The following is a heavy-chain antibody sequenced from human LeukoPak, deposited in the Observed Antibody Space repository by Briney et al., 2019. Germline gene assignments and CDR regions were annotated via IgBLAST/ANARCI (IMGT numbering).Heavy chain of an antibody. CDR1: GYSISSGYY. V-gene: IGHV4-38-2*02. CDR2: IYHSGST. D-gene: IGHD3-16*02. J-gene: IGHJ4*01. Sequence: PSETLSLTCTVSGYSISSGYYWGWIRQPPGKGLEWIGSIYHSGSTHYNPSLKSRVTILVDTSKNQFSLKLSSVTAADTAVYYCARDHYVWGSYRPYYFDYWGHGTLVTVSS. CDR3: ARDHYVWGSYRPYYFDY.